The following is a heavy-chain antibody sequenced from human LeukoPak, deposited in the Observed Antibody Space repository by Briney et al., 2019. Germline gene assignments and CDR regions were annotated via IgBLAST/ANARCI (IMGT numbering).Heavy chain of an antibody. J-gene: IGHJ4*02. V-gene: IGHV4-59*08. Sequence: SETLSLTCTVSGGSITSYYWSWIRRPPGKGLEWIGHIYHSESTNYNPSLKSRVTISIDTSKNQFSLKLSSVTAADTAVYYCARHTYYYDSNGYYYFDYWGQGILVTVSS. D-gene: IGHD3-22*01. CDR2: IYHSEST. CDR3: ARHTYYYDSNGYYYFDY. CDR1: GGSITSYY.